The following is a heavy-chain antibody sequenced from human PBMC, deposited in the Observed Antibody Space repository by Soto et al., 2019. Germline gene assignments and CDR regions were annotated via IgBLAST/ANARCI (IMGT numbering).Heavy chain of an antibody. CDR3: AGVAGTGLWFDP. D-gene: IGHD6-19*01. J-gene: IGHJ5*02. V-gene: IGHV4-59*01. CDR2: IYYSGST. Sequence: QVQLQESGPGLVKPSETLSLTCTVSGGSISSYYWSWIRQPPGKGLEWIGYIYYSGSTNYNPSLKSRVTISVDTSKNQCSLKLSSVTAADTAVYYCAGVAGTGLWFDPWGQGTLVTVSS. CDR1: GGSISSYY.